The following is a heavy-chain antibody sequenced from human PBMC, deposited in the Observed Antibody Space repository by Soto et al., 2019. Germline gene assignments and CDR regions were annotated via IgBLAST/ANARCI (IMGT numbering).Heavy chain of an antibody. CDR1: GFTFSSYA. Sequence: GGSLRLSCAASGFTFSSYAMSWVRQAPGKGLEWVSGISGSGGSTYYADSVKGRFTISRDNSQNTLYLQMNSLRAEDTAVYYCAKDAGITGTSYYFDYWGQGTLVPSPQ. J-gene: IGHJ4*02. CDR2: ISGSGGST. CDR3: AKDAGITGTSYYFDY. D-gene: IGHD1-20*01. V-gene: IGHV3-23*01.